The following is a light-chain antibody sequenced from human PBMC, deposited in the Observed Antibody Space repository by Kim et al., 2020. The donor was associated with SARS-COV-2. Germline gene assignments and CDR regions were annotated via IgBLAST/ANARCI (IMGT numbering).Light chain of an antibody. J-gene: IGKJ1*01. CDR2: GAY. CDR3: QEYNNWPFGT. CDR1: QTIGRS. V-gene: IGKV3-15*01. Sequence: EIVMTQSPATLSVSPGEVATLSCRASQTIGRSLAWYQQKPGQPPRLLIYGAYTRAAGIPARFSGSGSGTEFTLSISSPQPEDFAVYHCQEYNNWPFGTFGQGTKVDIK.